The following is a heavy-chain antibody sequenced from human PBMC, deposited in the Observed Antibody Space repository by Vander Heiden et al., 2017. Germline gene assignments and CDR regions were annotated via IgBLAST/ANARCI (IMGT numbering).Heavy chain of an antibody. CDR1: GGSISSYY. V-gene: IGHV4-59*01. CDR2: IYYSGST. CDR3: ARAYCGDCQLDDYYYYYGMDV. J-gene: IGHJ6*02. Sequence: QVQLQESGPGLVKPSETLSLTCTVSGGSISSYYWSWIRQPPGKGLEWIGYIYYSGSTNYNPSLKSRVTISVDTSKNQFSLKLSSVTAADTAVYYCARAYCGDCQLDDYYYYYGMDVWGQGTTVTVSS. D-gene: IGHD2-21*01.